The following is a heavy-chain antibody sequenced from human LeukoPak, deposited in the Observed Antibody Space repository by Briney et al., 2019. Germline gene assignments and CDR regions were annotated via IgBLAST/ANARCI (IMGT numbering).Heavy chain of an antibody. CDR2: IRSKAFGGTT. J-gene: IGHJ5*02. Sequence: SLRLSCTASGFTFADHAMTWVRQAPGKGLECVGFIRSKAFGGTTEHAASVKGRFTISRDDSSSVVYLQMNSLKTEDSAVYYCTSERLNYHGPQGRRFGPWGKGTLVTV. CDR3: TSERLNYHGPQGRRFGP. CDR1: GFTFADHA. V-gene: IGHV3-49*04. D-gene: IGHD3-10*01.